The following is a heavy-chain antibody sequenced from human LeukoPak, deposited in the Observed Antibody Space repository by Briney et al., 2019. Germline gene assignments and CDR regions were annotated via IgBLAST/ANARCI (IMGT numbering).Heavy chain of an antibody. CDR3: ARTLRYPYYYHGMDV. J-gene: IGHJ6*02. CDR2: INHSGST. CDR1: GGSFSGYY. V-gene: IGHV4-34*01. Sequence: SETLSLTCAVYGGSFSGYYWSWIRQPPGKGLEWIGEINHSGSTNYNPSLKSRVTISVDTSKNQFSLKLSSVTAADTAVYYCARTLRYPYYYHGMDVWGQGTTVTVSS. D-gene: IGHD3-9*01.